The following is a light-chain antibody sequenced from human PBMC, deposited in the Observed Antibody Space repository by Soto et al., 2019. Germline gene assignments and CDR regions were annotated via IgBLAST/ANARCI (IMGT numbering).Light chain of an antibody. J-gene: IGLJ3*02. Sequence: QSALTQPRSVSGSPGQSVTISCTGTSSDVGGYNYVSWYQQHPGKAPKLMIYDVSKRPSGVPDRFSGSKSGNTASLTISGLQAEDEADYYCCSYAGGSTMMFGGGTKVTVL. CDR3: CSYAGGSTMM. CDR1: SSDVGGYNY. CDR2: DVS. V-gene: IGLV2-11*01.